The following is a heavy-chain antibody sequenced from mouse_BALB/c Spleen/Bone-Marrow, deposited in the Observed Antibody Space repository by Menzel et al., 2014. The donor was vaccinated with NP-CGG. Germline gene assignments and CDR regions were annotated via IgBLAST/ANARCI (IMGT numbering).Heavy chain of an antibody. CDR3: ARSDGYRAMDY. V-gene: IGHV1-82*01. CDR1: GYAFSSSW. D-gene: IGHD2-3*01. J-gene: IGHJ4*01. Sequence: QVQLQQSGPELVKPGASVKISCKASGYAFSSSWMNWVKQRPGQGLEWIGRIFPGDGDTYYNEKFKGKATLTADKSSSTAYMQLSSLTSVDSAVYFCARSDGYRAMDYWGQGTSVIVSS. CDR2: IFPGDGDT.